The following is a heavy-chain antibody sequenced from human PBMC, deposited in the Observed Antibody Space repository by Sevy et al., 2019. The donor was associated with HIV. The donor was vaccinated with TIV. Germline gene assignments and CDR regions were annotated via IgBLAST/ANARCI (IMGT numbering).Heavy chain of an antibody. Sequence: GGSLRLSCVASGFTFSDYWMTWVRQAPGKGLEWVANIKQDENEKYYMDSAKGRFTISRDNAKNSVYLQVNSLRAEDTAVYYCAREAVAGRSGPWKADYYYAGMDVWGQGTTVTVSS. D-gene: IGHD6-19*01. J-gene: IGHJ6*02. CDR2: IKQDENEK. V-gene: IGHV3-7*01. CDR3: AREAVAGRSGPWKADYYYAGMDV. CDR1: GFTFSDYW.